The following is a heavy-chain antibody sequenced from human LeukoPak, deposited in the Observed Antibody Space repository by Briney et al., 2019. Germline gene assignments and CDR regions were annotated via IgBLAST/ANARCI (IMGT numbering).Heavy chain of an antibody. CDR3: ARDGDLLWFGELNY. D-gene: IGHD3-10*01. CDR2: ISYDGSNK. J-gene: IGHJ4*02. V-gene: IGHV3-30*03. Sequence: GGSLRLSCAASGFTFSSYGMHWVRQAPGKGLEWVAVISYDGSNKYYADSVKGRFTISRDNSKNTLYLQMNSLRAEDTAVYYCARDGDLLWFGELNYWGQGTLVTVSS. CDR1: GFTFSSYG.